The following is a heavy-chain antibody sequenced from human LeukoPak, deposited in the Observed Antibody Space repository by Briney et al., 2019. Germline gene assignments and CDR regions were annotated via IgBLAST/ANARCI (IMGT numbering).Heavy chain of an antibody. CDR2: IYYSGST. D-gene: IGHD3-3*01. J-gene: IGHJ5*02. CDR1: GGSFSGYY. V-gene: IGHV4-31*11. CDR3: ARDRLGEGGFFGARGNWFDP. Sequence: SETLSLTCAVYGGSFSGYYWSWIRQHPGKGLEWIGYIYYSGSTYYNPSLKSRVTISVDTSKNQFSLKLSSVTAADTAVYYCARDRLGEGGFFGARGNWFDPWGQGTLVTVSS.